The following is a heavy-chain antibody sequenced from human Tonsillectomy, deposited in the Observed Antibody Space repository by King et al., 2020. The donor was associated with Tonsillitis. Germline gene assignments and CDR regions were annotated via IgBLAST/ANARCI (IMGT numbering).Heavy chain of an antibody. CDR1: GYTLTDYY. CDR2: INAKSGGT. Sequence: VQLVESGAEVKKPGASVKVSCKASGYTLTDYYMHWVRQAPGQGLEWMGWINAKSGGTNYAQKVQGRVTMTRDTSISTAYMELSRVRSDDTAVYYCARDPSRGAATADDAFDIWGQGTMVTVS. V-gene: IGHV1-2*02. D-gene: IGHD6-13*01. J-gene: IGHJ3*02. CDR3: ARDPSRGAATADDAFDI.